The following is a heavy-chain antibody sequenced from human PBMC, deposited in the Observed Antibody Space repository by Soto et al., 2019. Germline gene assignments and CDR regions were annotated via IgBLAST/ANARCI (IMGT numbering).Heavy chain of an antibody. V-gene: IGHV4-31*03. CDR1: GGYIWSGGYY. CDR2: IFYNGNT. CDR3: VRGTNWNLGL. Sequence: SETLSLTCTVSGGYIWSGGYYWTWIRQHPGKGLEWIGYIFYNGNTYYNPSLQSRLTISLDTPNNQFSLELTSVTAADTAVYYCVRGTNWNLGLWGQGALVTVSS. D-gene: IGHD1-1*01. J-gene: IGHJ5*02.